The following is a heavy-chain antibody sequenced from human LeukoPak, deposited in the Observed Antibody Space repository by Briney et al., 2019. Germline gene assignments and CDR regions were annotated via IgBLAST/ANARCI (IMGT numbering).Heavy chain of an antibody. CDR2: ISGSGGTT. Sequence: GGLRLSCAASGFTFSTYAMSWVRQAPGKGLEWVSSISGSGGTTYSTDSVKGRFTTSRDNSKNTLYLQMNSLRAEDTAVYYCARISPSGSYFDYWGQGTLVTVSS. CDR1: GFTFSTYA. CDR3: ARISPSGSYFDY. D-gene: IGHD3-10*01. J-gene: IGHJ4*02. V-gene: IGHV3-23*01.